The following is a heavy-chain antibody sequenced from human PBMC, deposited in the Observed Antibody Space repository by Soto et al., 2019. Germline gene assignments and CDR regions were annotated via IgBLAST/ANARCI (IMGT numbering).Heavy chain of an antibody. Sequence: LRLSCAASGFTFSSYAMSWVRQAPGKGLEWVSAISGSGGSTYYADSVKGRFTISRDNSKNTLYLQMNSLRAEDTAVYYCAKDVDDYGDYLDYWGQGTLVTVSS. CDR2: ISGSGGST. J-gene: IGHJ4*02. CDR3: AKDVDDYGDYLDY. V-gene: IGHV3-23*01. CDR1: GFTFSSYA. D-gene: IGHD4-17*01.